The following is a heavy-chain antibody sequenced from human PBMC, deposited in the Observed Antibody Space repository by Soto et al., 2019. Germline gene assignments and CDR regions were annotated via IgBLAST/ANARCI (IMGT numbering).Heavy chain of an antibody. V-gene: IGHV4-34*01. CDR3: ARGRYCSSTSCYYYYYYGMDV. CDR1: GGSFSGYY. Sequence: SETLSLTCAVYGGSFSGYYWSWIRQPPGKGLEWIGEINHSGSTNYNPSLKSRVTISVGTSKNQFSLKLSSVTAADTAVYYCARGRYCSSTSCYYYYYYGMDVWGQGTTVTVSS. J-gene: IGHJ6*02. CDR2: INHSGST. D-gene: IGHD2-2*01.